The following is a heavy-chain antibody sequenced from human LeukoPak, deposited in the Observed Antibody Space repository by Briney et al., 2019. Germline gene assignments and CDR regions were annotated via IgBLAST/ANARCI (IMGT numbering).Heavy chain of an antibody. CDR2: INHSGST. D-gene: IGHD3-10*01. V-gene: IGHV4-34*01. CDR1: GGSFSGYY. CDR3: ARVSRITMVRGVYRTPYYFDY. Sequence: PSETLSLTCAVYGGSFSGYYWSWIRQPPGKGLEWIGEINHSGSTNYNPSLKSRVTISVDTSKNQFSLKLSSVTAADTAVYYCARVSRITMVRGVYRTPYYFDYWGQGTLVTVSS. J-gene: IGHJ4*02.